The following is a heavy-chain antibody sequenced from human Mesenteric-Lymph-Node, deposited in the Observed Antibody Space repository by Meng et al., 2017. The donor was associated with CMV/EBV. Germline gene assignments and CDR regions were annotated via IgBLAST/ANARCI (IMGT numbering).Heavy chain of an antibody. Sequence: GGSLRLSCAASGFTFSSYAMHWVRQAPGKGLEWVAVISYDGSNKYYADSVKGRFTISRDNSKNTLYLQMNSLRAEDTAVYYCAKVAIVDTALGDVWGQGTTVTVSS. CDR1: GFTFSSYA. CDR2: ISYDGSNK. CDR3: AKVAIVDTALGDV. J-gene: IGHJ6*02. V-gene: IGHV3-30-3*01. D-gene: IGHD2-21*01.